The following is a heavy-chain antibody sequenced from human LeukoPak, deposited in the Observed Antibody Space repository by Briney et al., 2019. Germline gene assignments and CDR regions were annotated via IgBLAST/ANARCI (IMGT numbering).Heavy chain of an antibody. D-gene: IGHD3-10*01. Sequence: PGGSLRLSCAASGFTFSDYTMGWVRQAPGKGLEWVSSISSGDTYIYYADSVKGRFTISRDNAENSLYLQMNSLRADDTAVYYCARGRGSAYYYYYMDVWGKGTTVTVSS. CDR3: ARGRGSAYYYYYMDV. J-gene: IGHJ6*03. V-gene: IGHV3-21*01. CDR1: GFTFSDYT. CDR2: ISSGDTYI.